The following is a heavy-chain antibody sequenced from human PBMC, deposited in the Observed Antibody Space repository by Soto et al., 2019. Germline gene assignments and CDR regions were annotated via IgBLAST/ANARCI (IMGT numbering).Heavy chain of an antibody. Sequence: GGSLRLSCAASGFTFSSYSMNWVRQAPGKGLEWVSSISSSSSYIYYADSVKGRFTISRDNAKNSLYLQVNSLRAEDTAVYYCARLLVVVAATPQPPYGMDVWGQGTTVTVSS. V-gene: IGHV3-21*01. CDR1: GFTFSSYS. CDR2: ISSSSSYI. J-gene: IGHJ6*02. D-gene: IGHD2-15*01. CDR3: ARLLVVVAATPQPPYGMDV.